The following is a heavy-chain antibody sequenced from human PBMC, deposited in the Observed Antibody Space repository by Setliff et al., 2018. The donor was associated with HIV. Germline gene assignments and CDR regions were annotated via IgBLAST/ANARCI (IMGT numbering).Heavy chain of an antibody. Sequence: GASVKVSCKASGYTFNNYYMHWVRQAPGQGLEWMGIINPSGGSTSYAQKFQGRVTMTRDTSTSTVYMELSSLRSEDTAVYYCARDTYYNFWSGLEDYYYYMDVWGKGTTVTVSS. J-gene: IGHJ6*03. V-gene: IGHV1-46*02. CDR1: GYTFNNYY. CDR2: INPSGGST. D-gene: IGHD3-3*01. CDR3: ARDTYYNFWSGLEDYYYYMDV.